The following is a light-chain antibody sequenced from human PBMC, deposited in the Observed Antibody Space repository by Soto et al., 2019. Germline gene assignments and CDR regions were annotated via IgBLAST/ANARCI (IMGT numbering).Light chain of an antibody. CDR3: QQYNNWWT. J-gene: IGKJ1*01. Sequence: EIVLTQSPATLSLSPGERASLSCRASQSVSSSYLAWYQQKPGQAPRLLIYGASTSATGIPARFSGSGSGTEFTLTINRLQSEDFAVYYRQQYNNWWTFGQGTKVDIK. CDR2: GAS. V-gene: IGKV3-15*01. CDR1: QSVSSSY.